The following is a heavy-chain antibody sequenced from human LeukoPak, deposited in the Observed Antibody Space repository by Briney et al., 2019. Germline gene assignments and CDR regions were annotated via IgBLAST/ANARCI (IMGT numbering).Heavy chain of an antibody. V-gene: IGHV3-74*01. CDR1: GFTFNNYW. Sequence: GGSLRLSCAASGFTFNNYWIHWVRQVPGKGLVWVSRINNDGSSASYVDSGKGRFTISRDNAKNTLFLQMNSLRAEDTAVYYCARRGTGHGMDVWGQGTTVIVSS. J-gene: IGHJ6*02. CDR2: INNDGSSA. D-gene: IGHD1-1*01. CDR3: ARRGTGHGMDV.